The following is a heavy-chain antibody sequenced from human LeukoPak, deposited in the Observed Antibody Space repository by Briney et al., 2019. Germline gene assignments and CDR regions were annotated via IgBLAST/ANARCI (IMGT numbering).Heavy chain of an antibody. CDR1: GFTFSSYG. V-gene: IGHV3-30*18. CDR3: AKELRSAFDI. Sequence: GGSLRLSCAASGFTFSSYGMPWVRQAPGKGLEWVAVISYDGSNKYYADSVKGRFTISRDNSKNTLYLQMNSLRAEDTAVYYCAKELRSAFDIWGQGTMVTVSS. CDR2: ISYDGSNK. J-gene: IGHJ3*02.